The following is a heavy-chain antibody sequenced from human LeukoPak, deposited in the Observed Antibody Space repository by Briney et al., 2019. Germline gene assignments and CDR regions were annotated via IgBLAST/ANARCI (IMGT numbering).Heavy chain of an antibody. CDR3: ARGAAPLRVVVVAATLRGSWFDP. CDR1: GGSFSGYY. V-gene: IGHV4-34*01. CDR2: INHSGST. J-gene: IGHJ5*02. Sequence: SETLSLTCAVYGGSFSGYYWSWIRQPPGKGLEGMGEINHSGSTNYNPSLKSRVTISVDTSKNQFSLKLSSVTAADTAVYYCARGAAPLRVVVVAATLRGSWFDPWGQGTLVTVSS. D-gene: IGHD2-15*01.